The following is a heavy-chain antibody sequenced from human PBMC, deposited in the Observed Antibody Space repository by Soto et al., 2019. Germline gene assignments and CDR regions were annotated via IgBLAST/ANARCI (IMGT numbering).Heavy chain of an antibody. CDR2: IIPFFGTP. J-gene: IGHJ4*01. D-gene: IGHD3-9*01. CDR3: TRACFHFADRTGYSFES. Sequence: SVKVSCKASGGTFIYYAFNWVRQAPGQGLEWLGGIIPFFGTPDYAPSFHDRITITADKSTNTTYLEVIDLRSEHTATYYRTRACFHFADRTGYSFESWGQ. CDR1: GGTFIYYA. V-gene: IGHV1-69*06.